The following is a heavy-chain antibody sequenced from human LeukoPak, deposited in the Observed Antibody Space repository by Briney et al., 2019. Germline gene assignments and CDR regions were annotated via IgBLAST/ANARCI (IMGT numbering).Heavy chain of an antibody. CDR3: ARGYSSSWFYYYYSMDV. CDR2: IKQDGSEK. Sequence: GGPLRLSCAASGFTYSSYWMSWVRQAPGKGLEWVANIKQDGSEKYYVDSVKGRFTISRDNAKNSLYLQMNSLRAEDTAVYYCARGYSSSWFYYYYSMDVWGQGTTVTVSS. J-gene: IGHJ6*02. CDR1: GFTYSSYW. D-gene: IGHD6-13*01. V-gene: IGHV3-7*01.